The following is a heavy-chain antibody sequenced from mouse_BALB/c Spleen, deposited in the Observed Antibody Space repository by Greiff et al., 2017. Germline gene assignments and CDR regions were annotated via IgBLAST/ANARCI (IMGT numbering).Heavy chain of an antibody. Sequence: VKLMESGPELVRPGVSVKISCKGSGYTFTDYAMHWVKQSHAKSLEWIGVISTYSGNTNYNQKFKGKATMTVDKSSSTAYMELARLTSEDSAIYYCARGPLIYDGYTYAMDYWGQGTSVTVSS. CDR1: GYTFTDYA. J-gene: IGHJ4*01. V-gene: IGHV1-67*01. CDR3: ARGPLIYDGYTYAMDY. D-gene: IGHD2-3*01. CDR2: ISTYSGNT.